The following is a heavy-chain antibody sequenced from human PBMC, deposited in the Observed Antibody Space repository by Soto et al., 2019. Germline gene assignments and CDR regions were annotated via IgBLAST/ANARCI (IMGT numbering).Heavy chain of an antibody. J-gene: IGHJ4*02. V-gene: IGHV3-49*03. Sequence: GGSLRLSCTASGFTFGDYAMSWFRQAPGKGLEWVGFIRSKAYGGTTEYAASVKGRFTISRDDSKSIAYLQMNSLKTEDTAVYYCTRVSKTIPSPSSYSGLIDYWGQGTLVTVSS. D-gene: IGHD5-12*01. CDR3: TRVSKTIPSPSSYSGLIDY. CDR2: IRSKAYGGTT. CDR1: GFTFGDYA.